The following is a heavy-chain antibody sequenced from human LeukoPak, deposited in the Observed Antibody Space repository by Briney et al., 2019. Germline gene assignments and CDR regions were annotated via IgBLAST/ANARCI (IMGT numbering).Heavy chain of an antibody. CDR2: ISSSSSTI. CDR3: ARRQGVYYYYGMDV. V-gene: IGHV3-48*01. D-gene: IGHD3-16*01. CDR1: GFTFSSYD. J-gene: IGHJ6*02. Sequence: GTSLRLSCAASGFTFSSYDMHWVRQAPGKGLEWVSYISSSSSTIYYADSVKGRFTISRDNAKNSLYLQMNSLRAEDTAVYYCARRQGVYYYYGMDVWGQGTTVTVSS.